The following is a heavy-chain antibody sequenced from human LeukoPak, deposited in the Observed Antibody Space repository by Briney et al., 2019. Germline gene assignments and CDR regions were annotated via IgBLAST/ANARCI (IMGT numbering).Heavy chain of an antibody. D-gene: IGHD6-13*01. Sequence: GGSLRLSCAASGFTFSSYDMHWVRQATGKGVEWVSAIGTAGDTYYPDSVKGRFTISRDNSKNTLYLQMNSLRAEDTAVYYCAKEPYSSSWYLLYYFDYWGQGTLVTVSS. V-gene: IGHV3-13*01. J-gene: IGHJ4*02. CDR3: AKEPYSSSWYLLYYFDY. CDR2: IGTAGDT. CDR1: GFTFSSYD.